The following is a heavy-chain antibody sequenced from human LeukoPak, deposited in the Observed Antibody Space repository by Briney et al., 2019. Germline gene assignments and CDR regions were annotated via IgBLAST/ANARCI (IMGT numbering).Heavy chain of an antibody. V-gene: IGHV3-21*01. CDR1: GFTFSSYS. Sequence: GGSLRLSCAASSGFTFSSYSMNWVRQAPGKGLEWVSSITSSGTYIYYVDSVKGRFTVSRDSSKNTLYLQMNSLRAEDTAVYYCAKDGGYDSSGRGAFDIWGQGTMVTVSS. J-gene: IGHJ3*02. D-gene: IGHD3-22*01. CDR3: AKDGGYDSSGRGAFDI. CDR2: ITSSGTYI.